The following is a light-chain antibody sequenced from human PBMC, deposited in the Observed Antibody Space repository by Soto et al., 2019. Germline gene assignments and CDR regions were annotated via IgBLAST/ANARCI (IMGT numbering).Light chain of an antibody. J-gene: IGLJ1*01. Sequence: QSALTPPASVSGSPGQSITISCTGTSSDVGGYNYVSWYQQHPGKAPKLMIYDVSNRPSGVSNRFSGSKSGNTASLTISGLQAEDEADYYCSSYTSSSTPYVFGTETKVTVL. CDR3: SSYTSSSTPYV. CDR2: DVS. CDR1: SSDVGGYNY. V-gene: IGLV2-14*01.